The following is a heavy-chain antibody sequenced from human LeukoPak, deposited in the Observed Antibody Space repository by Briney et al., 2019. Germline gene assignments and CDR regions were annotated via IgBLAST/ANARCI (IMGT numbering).Heavy chain of an antibody. V-gene: IGHV4-59*08. CDR1: GCSISGYF. CDR3: ARHDPVGYYQRGMDV. Sequence: PSETLSLSCTVSGCSISGYFGSFIRQPPGQGLEFIGYVHYSGITLYNPSLLGRVTMSVDTSRNQFFLKLSSVTAADTAVYYCARHDPVGYYQRGMDVWGQGTTVIVSS. J-gene: IGHJ6*02. D-gene: IGHD2-15*01. CDR2: VHYSGIT.